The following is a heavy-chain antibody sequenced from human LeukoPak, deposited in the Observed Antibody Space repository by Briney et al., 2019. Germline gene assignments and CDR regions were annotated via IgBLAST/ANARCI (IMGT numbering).Heavy chain of an antibody. CDR2: IYISGSGST. D-gene: IGHD6-19*01. J-gene: IGHJ6*03. CDR3: ARDKRVAVAGTYIYYYYMDV. V-gene: IGHV4-4*07. Sequence: SETLSLTCTVSGGSISSYYWSWIRQPAGKGLEWIGRIYISGSGSTNYNPSLKSRVTMSVDTSKNQFSLKLSSVTAADTTVYYCARDKRVAVAGTYIYYYYMDVWGNGTTVTISS. CDR1: GGSISSYY.